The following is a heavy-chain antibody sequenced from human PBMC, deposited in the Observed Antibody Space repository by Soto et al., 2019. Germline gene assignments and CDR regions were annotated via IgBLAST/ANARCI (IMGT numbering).Heavy chain of an antibody. Sequence: SETLSLTCGVSGYSISSGYYWGWIRQPPGKGLEWIGSIYHSGSTYYNPSLKSRVTISVDTSKNQFSLKLSSVTAADTAVYYCARDILMSGDWLDPWGQGTLVTVYS. J-gene: IGHJ5*02. CDR2: IYHSGST. CDR1: GYSISSGYY. V-gene: IGHV4-38-2*02. D-gene: IGHD3-16*01. CDR3: ARDILMSGDWLDP.